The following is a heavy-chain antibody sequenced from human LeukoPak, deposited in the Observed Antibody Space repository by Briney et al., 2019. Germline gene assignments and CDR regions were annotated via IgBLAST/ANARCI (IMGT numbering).Heavy chain of an antibody. D-gene: IGHD2-8*01. CDR3: ARGLGYCTNGVCSMGSYYFDY. CDR2: INHSGST. J-gene: IGHJ4*02. V-gene: IGHV4-34*01. CDR1: GGPFSGYY. Sequence: SETLSLTCAVYGGPFSGYYWSWIRQPPGKGLEWIGEINHSGSTNYNPSLKSRVTISVDTSKNQFSLKLSSVIAADTAVYYCARGLGYCTNGVCSMGSYYFDYWGQGTLVTVSS.